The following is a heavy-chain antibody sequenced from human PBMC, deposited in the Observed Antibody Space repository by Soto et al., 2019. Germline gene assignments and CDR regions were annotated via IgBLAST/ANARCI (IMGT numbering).Heavy chain of an antibody. D-gene: IGHD6-19*01. J-gene: IGHJ4*02. CDR3: ARGPVAGSDF. Sequence: SVKVSCKASAYTFTSYGFVWVRQAPGQGLEWMGWISPYSGETRYAEKFQDRVTLTTDTSTKTTYMDLRNLKSDDTAVYWFARGPVAGSDFWGQGTLVTGSS. CDR1: AYTFTSYG. V-gene: IGHV1-18*04. CDR2: ISPYSGET.